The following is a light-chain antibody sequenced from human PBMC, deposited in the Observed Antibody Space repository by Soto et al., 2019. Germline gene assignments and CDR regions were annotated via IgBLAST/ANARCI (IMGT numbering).Light chain of an antibody. Sequence: DIQMTQSPSTLSASVGDRVTITCRASQTIDSWLAWYQQKPWKAPNLLISEASTLESGVPSRFSCSESGTAFILSISSLQPDDFASDYGPQYKSYPWTFGQGTKVEIK. J-gene: IGKJ1*01. CDR3: PQYKSYPWT. CDR1: QTIDSW. V-gene: IGKV1-5*03. CDR2: EAS.